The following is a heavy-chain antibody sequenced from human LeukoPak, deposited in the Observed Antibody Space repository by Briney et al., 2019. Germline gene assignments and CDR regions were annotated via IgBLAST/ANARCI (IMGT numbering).Heavy chain of an antibody. CDR1: GFTFSSYG. D-gene: IGHD1-1*01. Sequence: GGSLRLSCAASGFTFSSYGMHWVRQAPGKGLEWVAVISYDGSNKYYADSVKGRFTISRDNSKNSLYLQMNSLRTEDTALYYCAKAQERRYYYYYMDVWGKGTTVTVSS. V-gene: IGHV3-30*18. CDR2: ISYDGSNK. CDR3: AKAQERRYYYYYMDV. J-gene: IGHJ6*03.